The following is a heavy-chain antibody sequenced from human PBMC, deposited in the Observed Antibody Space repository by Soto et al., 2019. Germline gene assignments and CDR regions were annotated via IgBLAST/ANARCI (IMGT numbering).Heavy chain of an antibody. CDR1: GYTFTSFA. V-gene: IGHV1-3*01. CDR2: INAGNGNT. CDR3: ARTGQGAFDI. J-gene: IGHJ3*02. Sequence: VASVKVFCKSSGYTFTSFAIHWVRQAPGQRLEWMGWINAGNGNTKYSQKFQGRVTITRDTSASTAYMELSSLRSEYTAVYYCARTGQGAFDIWGQGTMVNVSS.